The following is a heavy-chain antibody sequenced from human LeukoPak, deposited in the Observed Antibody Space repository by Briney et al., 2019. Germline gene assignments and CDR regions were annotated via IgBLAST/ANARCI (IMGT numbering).Heavy chain of an antibody. D-gene: IGHD7-27*01. V-gene: IGHV3-23*01. CDR3: AIDPNWGIHY. CDR1: GFTFSTYT. Sequence: GGSLRLSCAASGFTFSTYTMYWVRQPPGKGLEWVSIIGGSGGDIHYADSVKGRFTISRDNSKNTLYLQMNSLRVEDTAIYYCAIDPNWGIHYWGRESWSPSPQ. CDR2: IGGSGGDI. J-gene: IGHJ4*02.